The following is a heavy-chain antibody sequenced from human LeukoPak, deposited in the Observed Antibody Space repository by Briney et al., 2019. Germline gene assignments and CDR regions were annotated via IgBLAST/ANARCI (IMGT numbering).Heavy chain of an antibody. Sequence: SETLSLTCTVSGYSISSGYYWGWIRQPPGKGLEWIGSIYHSGSTYYNPSLKSRVTISVDTSKNQFSLKLSSVTAADTAMYYCARRAVTATPRFVYWGQGTLVTVSS. CDR1: GYSISSGYY. CDR2: IYHSGST. D-gene: IGHD2-15*01. CDR3: ARRAVTATPRFVY. V-gene: IGHV4-38-2*02. J-gene: IGHJ4*02.